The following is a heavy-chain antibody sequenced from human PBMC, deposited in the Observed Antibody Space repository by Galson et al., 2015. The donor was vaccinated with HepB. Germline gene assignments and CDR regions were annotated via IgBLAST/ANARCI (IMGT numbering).Heavy chain of an antibody. CDR3: AGIEGAGHIMATGEFDY. CDR1: GFTFSNYG. J-gene: IGHJ4*02. Sequence: SLRLSCAASGFTFSNYGMNWVRQAPGKGLEWVSYISSSGSLTYYGDSVKGRFTISRVNAKNSLFLQMSSLRDEDKAVCYCAGIEGAGHIMATGEFDYWCQGTLVTVSS. D-gene: IGHD5-12*01. CDR2: ISSSGSLT. V-gene: IGHV3-48*02.